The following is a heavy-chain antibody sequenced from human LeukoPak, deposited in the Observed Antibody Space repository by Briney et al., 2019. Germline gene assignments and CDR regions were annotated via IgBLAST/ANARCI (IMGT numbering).Heavy chain of an antibody. V-gene: IGHV4-61*02. D-gene: IGHD3-22*01. J-gene: IGHJ4*02. CDR3: ARGQWLPVYDF. CDR2: IYTSGST. Sequence: SETLSLTCTVSGYSISSGSYYWSWIRQPAGKGLEWIGRIYTSGSTNYNPSLKSRVTISVDTSKNHFSLKLSSVTAADTAVYYCARGQWLPVYDFWGQGILVTVSS. CDR1: GYSISSGSYY.